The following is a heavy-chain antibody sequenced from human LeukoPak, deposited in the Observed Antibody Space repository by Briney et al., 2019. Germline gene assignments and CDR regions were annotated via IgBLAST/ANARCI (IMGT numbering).Heavy chain of an antibody. V-gene: IGHV3-21*01. CDR1: GFTFSSYS. CDR2: ISSSSSYI. D-gene: IGHD3-3*01. Sequence: GGSLRLSCAASGFTFSSYSMNWVRQAPGEGLEWVSSISSSSSYIYYADSVKGRFTISRDNAKNSLYLQMNSLRAEDTAVYYCARDSDYWGYYFDYWGQGTLVTVSS. J-gene: IGHJ4*02. CDR3: ARDSDYWGYYFDY.